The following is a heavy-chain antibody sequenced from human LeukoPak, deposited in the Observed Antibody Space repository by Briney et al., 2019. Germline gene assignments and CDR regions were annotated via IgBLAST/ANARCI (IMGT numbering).Heavy chain of an antibody. J-gene: IGHJ3*02. CDR2: ISYDGSNK. CDR1: GFTFSSYA. D-gene: IGHD3-10*01. Sequence: GGSLRLSCAASGFTFSSYAMHWVRQAPGKGLEWVAVISYDGSNKYYADSVKGRFTISRDNSKNTLYLQMNSLRAEDTAVYYCARAPGVDVFDMWGQGTMVTVSS. CDR3: ARAPGVDVFDM. V-gene: IGHV3-30*04.